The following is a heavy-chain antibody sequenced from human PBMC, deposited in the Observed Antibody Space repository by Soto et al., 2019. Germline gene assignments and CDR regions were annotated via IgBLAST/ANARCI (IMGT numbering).Heavy chain of an antibody. CDR1: GYTFTSYA. J-gene: IGHJ6*02. D-gene: IGHD6-19*01. CDR3: AREGSGWRDRYYYYGMDV. V-gene: IGHV1-3*01. Sequence: GASVKVSCKASGYTFTSYAMHWVRQAPGQRLEWMGWINAGNGNTKYSQKFQGRVTITRDTSASTAYMELSSLRSEDTAVYYCAREGSGWRDRYYYYGMDVWGQGTTVTVSS. CDR2: INAGNGNT.